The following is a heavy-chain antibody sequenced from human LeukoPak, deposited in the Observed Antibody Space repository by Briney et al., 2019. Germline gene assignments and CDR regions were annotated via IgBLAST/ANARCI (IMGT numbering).Heavy chain of an antibody. CDR1: GYTFTSYG. J-gene: IGHJ3*02. CDR3: ARVLGEMATIFNGPAFDI. Sequence: GASVKVSCKASGYTFTSYGISWVRQAPGQGLEWMGWISAYNGNTNYAQKLQGRVTMTTDTSTSTAYMELRSLRSDDTAVYYCARVLGEMATIFNGPAFDIWGQGTMVTVSS. V-gene: IGHV1-18*01. D-gene: IGHD5-24*01. CDR2: ISAYNGNT.